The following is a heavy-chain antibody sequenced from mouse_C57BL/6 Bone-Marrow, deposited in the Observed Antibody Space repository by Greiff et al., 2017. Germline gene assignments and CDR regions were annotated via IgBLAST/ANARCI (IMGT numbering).Heavy chain of an antibody. J-gene: IGHJ3*01. CDR1: GYTFTSYW. Sequence: QVQLQQPGAELVKPGASVKLSCKASGYTFTSYWMHWVKQRPGQGLEWIGMIHPNSGSTNYNEKFKSKATLTVDKSSSTASMQLSSLTSEDSAVYYCATPDSYYVAWFAYWGQGTLVTVSA. V-gene: IGHV1-64*01. D-gene: IGHD2-3*01. CDR3: ATPDSYYVAWFAY. CDR2: IHPNSGST.